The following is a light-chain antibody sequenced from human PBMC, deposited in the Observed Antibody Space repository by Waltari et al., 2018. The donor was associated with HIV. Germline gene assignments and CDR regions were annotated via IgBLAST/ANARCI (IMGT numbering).Light chain of an antibody. J-gene: IGLJ2*01. Sequence: QSALTQPRSVSGSPGQSVTISCTGTSSDVGGYNYVSWYQQHPGKAPKLMIYDVSKRPSGAPHRFSGSKSGNTASLTISGLQAEDEADYYCCSYAGSYTLLFGGGTKLTVL. CDR3: CSYAGSYTLL. V-gene: IGLV2-11*01. CDR1: SSDVGGYNY. CDR2: DVS.